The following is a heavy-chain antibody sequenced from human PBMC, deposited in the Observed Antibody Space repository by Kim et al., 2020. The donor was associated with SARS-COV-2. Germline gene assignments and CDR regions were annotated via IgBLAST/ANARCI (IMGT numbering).Heavy chain of an antibody. V-gene: IGHV4-39*01. J-gene: IGHJ4*02. D-gene: IGHD3-3*01. CDR3: ARHRLYDFWSGRNAGMDY. Sequence: KSRVTISVDTSKNQFSLKLSSVTAADTAVYYCARHRLYDFWSGRNAGMDYWGQGTLVTVSS.